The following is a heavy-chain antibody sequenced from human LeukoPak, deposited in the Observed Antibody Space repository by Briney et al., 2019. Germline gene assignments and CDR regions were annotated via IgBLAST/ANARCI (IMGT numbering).Heavy chain of an antibody. J-gene: IGHJ4*02. CDR2: IYPGDSDT. CDR1: GYSFTSYW. CDR3: AVQYCGGDCYPLYFDY. V-gene: IGHV5-51*01. D-gene: IGHD2-21*02. Sequence: GESLKISCKGSGYSFTSYWIGWVRQMPGKGLEWMGIIYPGDSDTRYSPSFQGQVTISADKSIGTAYLQWSSLKASDTAMYYCAVQYCGGDCYPLYFDYWGQGTLVTVSS.